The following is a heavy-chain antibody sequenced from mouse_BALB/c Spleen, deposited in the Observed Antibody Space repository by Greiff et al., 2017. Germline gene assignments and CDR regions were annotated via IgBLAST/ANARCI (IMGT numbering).Heavy chain of an antibody. D-gene: IGHD6-1*01. CDR1: GFTFSSYG. V-gene: IGHV5-6-3*01. J-gene: IGHJ4*01. CDR3: ASSPGAMDY. Sequence: EVNLVESGGGLVQPGGSLKLSCAASGFTFSSYGMSWVRQTPDKRLELVATINSNGGSTYYPDSVKGRFTISRDNAKNTLYLQMSSLKSEDTAMYYCASSPGAMDYWGQGTSVTVSS. CDR2: INSNGGST.